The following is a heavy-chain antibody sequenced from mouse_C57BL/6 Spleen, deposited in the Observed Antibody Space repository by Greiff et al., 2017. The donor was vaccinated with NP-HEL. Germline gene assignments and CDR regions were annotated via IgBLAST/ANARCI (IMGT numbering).Heavy chain of an antibody. Sequence: QVQLQQSGAELVRPGTSVKMSCKASGYTFTNYWIGWAKQRPGHGLEWIGDIYPGGGYTNYNEKFKGKATLTADKSSSTAYMQFSSLTSEDSAIYYCARRDYGELGYFDVWGTGTTVTVSS. CDR3: ARRDYGELGYFDV. CDR2: IYPGGGYT. CDR1: GYTFTNYW. J-gene: IGHJ1*03. D-gene: IGHD1-1*01. V-gene: IGHV1-63*01.